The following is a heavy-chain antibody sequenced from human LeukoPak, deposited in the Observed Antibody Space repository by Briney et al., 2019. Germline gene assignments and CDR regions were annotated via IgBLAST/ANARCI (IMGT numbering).Heavy chain of an antibody. CDR3: ARDSERYDFWSDI. Sequence: GTSVKVSCKASGFTFTSSAMQWVRQARGQRLEWMGIINPSGGSTSYAQKFQGRVTMTRDTSTSTVYMELSSLRSEDTAVYYCARDSERYDFWSDIWGQGTMVTVSS. CDR1: GFTFTSSA. J-gene: IGHJ3*02. D-gene: IGHD3-3*01. V-gene: IGHV1-46*03. CDR2: INPSGGST.